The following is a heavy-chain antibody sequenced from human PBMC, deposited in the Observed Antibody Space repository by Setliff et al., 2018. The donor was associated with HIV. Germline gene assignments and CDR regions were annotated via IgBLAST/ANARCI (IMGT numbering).Heavy chain of an antibody. CDR1: GGTFSSYA. V-gene: IGHV1-69*13. J-gene: IGHJ6*03. D-gene: IGHD6-19*01. Sequence: ASVKVSCKASGGTFSSYAISWVRQAPGQGLEWMGGIIPIFGTANYAQKFQGRVTINADESTSTAYMELSSLRSEDTAVYYCARSPGYSSGWTPGYYYYMDVWGKGTTVTVSS. CDR2: IIPIFGTA. CDR3: ARSPGYSSGWTPGYYYYMDV.